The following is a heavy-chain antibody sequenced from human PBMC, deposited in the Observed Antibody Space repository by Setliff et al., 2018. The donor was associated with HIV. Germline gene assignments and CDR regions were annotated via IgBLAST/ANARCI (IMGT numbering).Heavy chain of an antibody. CDR2: ISAHNGNT. D-gene: IGHD3-9*01. CDR3: ASHNRETADDLLTAYYNYYYYTDV. J-gene: IGHJ6*03. V-gene: IGHV1-18*01. Sequence: ASVKVSCKVYGYTLSELSIHWVRQAPGQGLEWMGWISAHNGNTNYAQKFQGRVTMTTDTSSSTAYMELRSLKSDDTAVYYCASHNRETADDLLTAYYNYYYYTDVWGKGTTVTVS. CDR1: GYTLSELS.